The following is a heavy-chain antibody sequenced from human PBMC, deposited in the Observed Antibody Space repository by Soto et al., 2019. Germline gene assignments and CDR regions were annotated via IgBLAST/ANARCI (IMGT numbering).Heavy chain of an antibody. Sequence: SETLSLTCSVSGGSISSYYWSWIRQPPGKGLEWIGYIYYSGSTNYNPSLKSRVTISVDTSKNQFPLKLSSVTAADTAVYYCAREYCSGGSCYRDGFEISGQGTMVTVSS. CDR2: IYYSGST. V-gene: IGHV4-59*01. D-gene: IGHD2-15*01. CDR1: GGSISSYY. J-gene: IGHJ3*02. CDR3: AREYCSGGSCYRDGFEI.